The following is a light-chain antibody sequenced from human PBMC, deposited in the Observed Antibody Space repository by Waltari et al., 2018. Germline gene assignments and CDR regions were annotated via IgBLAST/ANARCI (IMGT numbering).Light chain of an antibody. CDR2: VAS. CDR3: QQTYGFPYT. J-gene: IGKJ2*01. CDR1: QSISNS. V-gene: IGKV1-39*01. Sequence: DIQMTQSPSSLSASVGDRVTITCRASQSISNSLTWYQQKPGKAPNLLIYVASNLQSGVTSRFSGSGSGTDFTLTISSLQSEDFAIYYCQQTYGFPYTFGQGTKLEIK.